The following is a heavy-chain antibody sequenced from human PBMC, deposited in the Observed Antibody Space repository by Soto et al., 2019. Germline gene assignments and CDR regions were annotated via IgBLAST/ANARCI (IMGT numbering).Heavy chain of an antibody. Sequence: EVQLLESGGGLVQPGGSLRLSCAASGFTFSSYVMSWVGQAPGKGLEWVSAISGSGGTAYYADSVKGRFTISRDNSKNTLYLQMKSLRAEDTAVYYCAKDPWGTVTGAFDIWGQGTMVTVSS. D-gene: IGHD4-17*01. V-gene: IGHV3-23*01. CDR3: AKDPWGTVTGAFDI. CDR1: GFTFSSYV. J-gene: IGHJ3*02. CDR2: ISGSGGTA.